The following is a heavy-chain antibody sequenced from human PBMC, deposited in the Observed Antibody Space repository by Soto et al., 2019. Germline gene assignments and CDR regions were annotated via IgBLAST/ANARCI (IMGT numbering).Heavy chain of an antibody. Sequence: QVQLVQSGAEVKKPGSSVKVSCKASGGTFSSYAISWVRQAPGQGLEWMGGIIPIFGTANYAQKFQGRVTITADESTSTAEMELSSLRSDDTAVYYCASVFYGGNTPGDYWGQGTLVTVSS. CDR3: ASVFYGGNTPGDY. CDR2: IIPIFGTA. V-gene: IGHV1-69*01. J-gene: IGHJ4*02. CDR1: GGTFSSYA. D-gene: IGHD4-17*01.